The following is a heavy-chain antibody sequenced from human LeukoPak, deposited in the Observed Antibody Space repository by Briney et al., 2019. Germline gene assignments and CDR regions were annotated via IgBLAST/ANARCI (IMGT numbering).Heavy chain of an antibody. CDR1: GFTFSSYA. J-gene: IGHJ4*02. CDR3: GKGNGYSYGRYYFDY. V-gene: IGHV3-23*01. D-gene: IGHD5-18*01. Sequence: PGGSLRLSCAASGFTFSSYAMGWVRQAPGKGLEWVSAITASGGNTYYADSVKGRFTISRDNSKNTLYLQVNSLRAEDTAVYYCGKGNGYSYGRYYFDYWGQGTLVTVSS. CDR2: ITASGGNT.